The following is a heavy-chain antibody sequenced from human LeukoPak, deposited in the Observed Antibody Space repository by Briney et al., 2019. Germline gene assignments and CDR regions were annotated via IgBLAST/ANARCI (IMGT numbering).Heavy chain of an antibody. J-gene: IGHJ4*02. CDR1: GGSISSSSYY. Sequence: SETLSLTCTVSGGSISSSSYYWGWIRQPPRKGLEWIGSIYYSGSTYYNPSLKSRVTISVDTSKNQFSLKLSSVTAADTAVYYCARQTGSSWYVDFDYWGQGTLVTVSS. CDR2: IYYSGST. D-gene: IGHD6-13*01. V-gene: IGHV4-39*01. CDR3: ARQTGSSWYVDFDY.